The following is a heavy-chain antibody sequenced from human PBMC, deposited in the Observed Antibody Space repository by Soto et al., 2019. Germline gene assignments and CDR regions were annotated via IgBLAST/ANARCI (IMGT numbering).Heavy chain of an antibody. CDR1: GGTFTYSA. V-gene: IGHV1-69*01. CDR3: ARWTRRAGYREYWYFDL. CDR2: IIPMFGTP. J-gene: IGHJ2*01. Sequence: QVQLVQSGAEVKKPGSSVTVSCTASGGTFTYSAVSWVRQAPGQGLEWMGGIIPMFGTPNYAQKFQGRLTISADESTSTVYMELSSLRSEDAAVYYCARWTRRAGYREYWYFDLWGRGTLVTVSS. D-gene: IGHD5-12*01.